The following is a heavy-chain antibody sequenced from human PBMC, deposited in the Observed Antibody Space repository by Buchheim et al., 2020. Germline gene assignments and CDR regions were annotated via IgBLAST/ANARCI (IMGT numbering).Heavy chain of an antibody. V-gene: IGHV3-15*07. D-gene: IGHD3-9*01. J-gene: IGHJ4*02. Sequence: EVRLAESGGGLVKPGGSLRLSCAASGFNFTNAWVNWVRQAPRKGLEWVGRIKSRGDGGTTDYAAPVKGRFTVSRDDSKSTMYLQMNSLRTEDTGVYYCATDLGALTGFDFWSQGTL. CDR1: GFNFTNAW. CDR2: IKSRGDGGTT. CDR3: ATDLGALTGFDF.